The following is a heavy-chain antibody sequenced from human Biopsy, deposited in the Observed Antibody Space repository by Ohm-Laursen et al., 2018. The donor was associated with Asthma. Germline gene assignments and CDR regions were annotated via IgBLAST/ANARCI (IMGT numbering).Heavy chain of an antibody. Sequence: SLRLSCSASGFSFSNFAIHWVRQAPGKGLEWVGVISKDASTQDYADSVKGRFTMAKDNSKNTLYLQMNSLRAEDTAVYYCASYEVVTSILPLDVWGQGTTVTVSS. J-gene: IGHJ6*02. CDR1: GFSFSNFA. D-gene: IGHD2-21*02. CDR2: ISKDASTQ. CDR3: ASYEVVTSILPLDV. V-gene: IGHV3-30*06.